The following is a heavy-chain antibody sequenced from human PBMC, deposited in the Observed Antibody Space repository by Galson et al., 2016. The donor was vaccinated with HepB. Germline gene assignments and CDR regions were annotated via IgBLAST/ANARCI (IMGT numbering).Heavy chain of an antibody. CDR3: AVRYSSIWYFQH. D-gene: IGHD6-13*01. Sequence: SLRLSCAASGFTFSTYWMHWVRQAPGKGLVWVSRINSGGSSTGFADSVKGRFTISRDNAKNTLYLQMNSLGAEDTAIYYCAVRYSSIWYFQHWGRGTLVSVSS. CDR1: GFTFSTYW. J-gene: IGHJ1*01. V-gene: IGHV3-74*01. CDR2: INSGGSST.